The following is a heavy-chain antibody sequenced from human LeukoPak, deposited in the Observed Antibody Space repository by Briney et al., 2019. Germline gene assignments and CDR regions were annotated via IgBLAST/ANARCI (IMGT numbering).Heavy chain of an antibody. V-gene: IGHV3-15*01. CDR2: IKSEGDGETT. Sequence: GGPLRLSCAASGFTFTNAWMSWVRQAPGKGLEWVGRIKSEGDGETTDYGAPVKGRFIMSRDDSKATVYLQMNILQTEDTAVYYCTTDLGLTMIRGVIVSWGQGTLVTVSS. CDR3: TTDLGLTMIRGVIVS. D-gene: IGHD3-10*01. J-gene: IGHJ4*02. CDR1: GFTFTNAW.